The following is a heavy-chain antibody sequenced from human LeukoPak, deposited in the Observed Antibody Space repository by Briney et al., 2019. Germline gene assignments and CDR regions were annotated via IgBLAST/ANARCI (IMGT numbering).Heavy chain of an antibody. Sequence: GSLRLSCAASGFPFSSYAMHWVRQAPGKGLEYVSSIRSTGGSTYYANSVKGRFTISRDNSKNTLYLQMGSLRAEDMAVYYCARGKYGDPVTPYYFDYWGQGTLVTVSS. CDR1: GFPFSSYA. D-gene: IGHD4-17*01. J-gene: IGHJ4*02. V-gene: IGHV3-64*01. CDR2: IRSTGGST. CDR3: ARGKYGDPVTPYYFDY.